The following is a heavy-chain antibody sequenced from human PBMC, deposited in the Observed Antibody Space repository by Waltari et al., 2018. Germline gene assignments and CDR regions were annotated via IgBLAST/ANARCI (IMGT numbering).Heavy chain of an antibody. D-gene: IGHD2-21*02. J-gene: IGHJ2*01. Sequence: EVQLVESGGGLVQPGGSLRLSCAASGFTFSSYWMHWVRQAPGKGLVWGSRSNSDESSTTYADSVKGRFTISRDNAKNTLYLQMNSLRAEDTAVYYCARVAVTTPWYFDLWGRGTLVTVSS. CDR2: SNSDESST. CDR1: GFTFSSYW. CDR3: ARVAVTTPWYFDL. V-gene: IGHV3-74*01.